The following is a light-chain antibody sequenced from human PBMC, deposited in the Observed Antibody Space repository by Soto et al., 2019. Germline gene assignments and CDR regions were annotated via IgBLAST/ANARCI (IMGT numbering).Light chain of an antibody. J-gene: IGKJ1*01. CDR1: QTISSW. CDR2: KAS. CDR3: QHYNSYSEA. Sequence: DIQMTQSPSTLSGSLGDRVTITCRASQTISSWLAWYQQKPGKAPKLLSYKASTLKSGVPSRFSGSGSGTEFTLTISSLQNDDFATYDCQHYNSYSEAFGQGTKVDIK. V-gene: IGKV1-5*03.